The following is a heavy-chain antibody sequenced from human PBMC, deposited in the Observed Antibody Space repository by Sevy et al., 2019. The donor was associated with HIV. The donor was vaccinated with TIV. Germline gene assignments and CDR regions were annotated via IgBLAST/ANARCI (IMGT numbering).Heavy chain of an antibody. J-gene: IGHJ4*02. CDR1: GLSFSNYA. CDR3: ARDLPHLLPWELSRGSDY. CDR2: ISYDGINK. Sequence: GGALRLSCAASGLSFSNYAMHWVRQSPGKGLEWVALISYDGINKDYADSVKGRFTLSRYNSKNTLFLQMNSLRADDTALYYCARDLPHLLPWELSRGSDYWGQGTLVTVSS. D-gene: IGHD1-26*01. V-gene: IGHV3-30*04.